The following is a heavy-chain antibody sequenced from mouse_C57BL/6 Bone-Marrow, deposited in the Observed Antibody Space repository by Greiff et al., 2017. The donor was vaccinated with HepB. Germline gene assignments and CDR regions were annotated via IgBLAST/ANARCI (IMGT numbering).Heavy chain of an antibody. CDR1: GFNIKNTY. Sequence: EVQLQQSVAELVRPGASVKLSCTASGFNIKNTYMHWVKQRPEQGLEWIGRIDPANGNTKYAPKFQGKATLTADTSANPAYLQLSSLTSEDTAIYYWASGSSTMYYFDYWGQGTTLTVSS. CDR2: IDPANGNT. J-gene: IGHJ2*01. V-gene: IGHV14-3*01. CDR3: ASGSSTMYYFDY. D-gene: IGHD1-3*01.